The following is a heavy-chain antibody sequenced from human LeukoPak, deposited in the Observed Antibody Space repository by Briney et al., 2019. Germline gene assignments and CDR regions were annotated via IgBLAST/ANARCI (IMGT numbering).Heavy chain of an antibody. J-gene: IGHJ3*02. V-gene: IGHV3-53*01. CDR1: GFTVSSNY. CDR2: IYSGGST. Sequence: PGGSLRLSCAASGFTVSSNYMSWVRQAPGKGLEWVSVIYSGGSTYYADSVKGRFTISRDNSKNTLYLQMNSLRAEDTAVYYCARAGASGNNYDILTGYFRLDAFDIWGRGTMVTVSS. D-gene: IGHD3-9*01. CDR3: ARAGASGNNYDILTGYFRLDAFDI.